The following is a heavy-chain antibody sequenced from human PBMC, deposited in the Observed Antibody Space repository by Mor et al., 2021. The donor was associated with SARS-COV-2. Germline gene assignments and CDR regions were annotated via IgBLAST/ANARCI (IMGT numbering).Heavy chain of an antibody. V-gene: IGHV3-66*01. CDR2: IYSAGDT. D-gene: IGHD6-13*01. CDR3: AREGATTSAAGGLGD. J-gene: IGHJ4*02. Sequence: VSLIYSAGDTYYADSVKGRISISRDKAKNTLYLQMNSLRAEDTAVYYCAREGATTSAAGGLGDWGQGTLVTVSS.